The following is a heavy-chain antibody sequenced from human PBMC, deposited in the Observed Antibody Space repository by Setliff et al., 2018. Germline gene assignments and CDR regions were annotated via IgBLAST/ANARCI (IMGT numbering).Heavy chain of an antibody. CDR2: IRYDGSNK. D-gene: IGHD2-21*01. CDR3: ARVFRRTLWSPFDY. Sequence: GSLRLSCAASGFTFSSYGMHWVRQAPGKGLEWVAFIRYDGSNKYYADSVKGRFTISRDNSKNTLYLQMNSLRAEDTAVYYCARVFRRTLWSPFDYWGQGTLVTVSS. V-gene: IGHV3-30*02. CDR1: GFTFSSYG. J-gene: IGHJ4*02.